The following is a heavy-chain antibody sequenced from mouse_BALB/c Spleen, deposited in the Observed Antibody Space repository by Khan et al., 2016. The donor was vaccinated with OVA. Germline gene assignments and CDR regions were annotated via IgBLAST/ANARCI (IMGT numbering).Heavy chain of an antibody. V-gene: IGHV3-2*02. J-gene: IGHJ3*01. CDR3: ARWFAY. CDR1: GYSITSDYA. Sequence: EVQLQESGPGLVKPSQSLSLTCTVTGYSITSDYAWNWIRQFPGNKLEWMGYMHYSGSTSYNPSLQSRISITRDSSKNQFFLHLNSVTSEDTATYYCARWFAYWGQGTLVTVSA. CDR2: MHYSGST.